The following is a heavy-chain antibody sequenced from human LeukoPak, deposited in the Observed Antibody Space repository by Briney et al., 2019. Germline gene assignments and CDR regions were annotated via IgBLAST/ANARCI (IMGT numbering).Heavy chain of an antibody. V-gene: IGHV1-8*01. CDR2: MNPNSGNT. CDR1: GYTFTNYN. J-gene: IGHJ4*02. Sequence: ASVKVSCKASGYTFTNYNIDWVRQATGQGLEWMGWMNPNSGNTGYAQKFQGRVTMTRNTSISTAYMELSSLRSEDTAVYYCAAAVRPSITMIVVAPDYWGQGTLVTVSS. CDR3: AAAVRPSITMIVVAPDY. D-gene: IGHD3-22*01.